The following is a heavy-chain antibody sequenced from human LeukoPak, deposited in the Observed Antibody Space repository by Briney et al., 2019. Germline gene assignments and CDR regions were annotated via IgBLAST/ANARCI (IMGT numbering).Heavy chain of an antibody. Sequence: ASVKVSCKASGYTFTSYYMYWVRQAPGQGLEWMGIINPSGGSTSYAQKFQGRVTMTRDTSTSTVYMELSSLRSEDTAVYYCARPGSSWYGAFDIWGQGTMVTVSS. J-gene: IGHJ3*02. CDR1: GYTFTSYY. V-gene: IGHV1-46*01. CDR3: ARPGSSWYGAFDI. D-gene: IGHD6-13*01. CDR2: INPSGGST.